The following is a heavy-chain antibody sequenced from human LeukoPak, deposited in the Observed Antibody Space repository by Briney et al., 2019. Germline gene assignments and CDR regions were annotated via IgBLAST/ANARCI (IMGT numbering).Heavy chain of an antibody. J-gene: IGHJ3*02. D-gene: IGHD3-22*01. CDR2: ISSSGST. CDR3: ARGPYSYDSSGAFDI. Sequence: SETLSLTCTVSGDSISSGDYYWSWIRQPAGNGLEWIGRISSSGSTNYHPSLKSRVPILVDTSKNQFSLKLSSVTAADTAVYFCARGPYSYDSSGAFDIWGQGTMVTVSS. CDR1: GDSISSGDYY. V-gene: IGHV4-61*02.